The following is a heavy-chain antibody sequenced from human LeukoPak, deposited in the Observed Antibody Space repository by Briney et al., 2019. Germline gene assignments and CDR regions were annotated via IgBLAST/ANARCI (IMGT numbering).Heavy chain of an antibody. CDR3: ANSRGYGGNHVYLDY. Sequence: GGSLRLSCAASGFTFSSYGMSWVRQAPGKGLEWVSAISGSGGSTYYADSVKGRFTISRDNSKNTLYLQMNSLRAEDTAVYYCANSRGYGGNHVYLDYWGQGTLVTVSS. CDR2: ISGSGGST. D-gene: IGHD4-23*01. V-gene: IGHV3-23*01. J-gene: IGHJ4*02. CDR1: GFTFSSYG.